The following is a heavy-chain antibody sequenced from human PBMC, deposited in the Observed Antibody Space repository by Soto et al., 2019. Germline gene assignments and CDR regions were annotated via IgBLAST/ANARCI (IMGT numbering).Heavy chain of an antibody. J-gene: IGHJ6*02. D-gene: IGHD6-19*01. CDR3: AKDRSGWRSPMDV. CDR1: GFTFSSYA. V-gene: IGHV3-23*01. CDR2: ISSSGGST. Sequence: EVQLLESGGGLVQPGGSLRLSCAASGFTFSSYAMSWVRQAPGKGLEWVSAISSSGGSTYYADSVKGRFTISRDNSKNTLYLQMNSLRAEDTAVYYCAKDRSGWRSPMDVWGQGTTVTVSS.